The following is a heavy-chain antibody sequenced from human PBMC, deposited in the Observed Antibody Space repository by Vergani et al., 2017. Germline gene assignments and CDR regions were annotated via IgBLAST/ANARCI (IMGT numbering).Heavy chain of an antibody. D-gene: IGHD2-2*01. Sequence: EVQLVESGGVVVQPGGSLRLSCAASGFTFDDYGMHWVRQAPGKGLEWVSVIGWDGGSTSYADSVKGRFTISRVDSKSSLFLQMNSLRPEDTAVYYCAKEVVSASIYENGMDVWGQGTTVTVFS. CDR1: GFTFDDYG. CDR2: IGWDGGST. J-gene: IGHJ6*02. CDR3: AKEVVSASIYENGMDV. V-gene: IGHV3-43D*03.